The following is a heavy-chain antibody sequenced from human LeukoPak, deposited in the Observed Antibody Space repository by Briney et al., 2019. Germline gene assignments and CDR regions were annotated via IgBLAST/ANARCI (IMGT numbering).Heavy chain of an antibody. CDR2: THHNGPT. CDR3: AREQWGSTFPDY. Sequence: ASETLSLTCSVSGYSISSGYNWGWIRQPPGKGPEWIGSTHHNGPTFYHPSLKRRLIISVDPSLNHVSLNLHSATAAHTAVRYCAREQWGSTFPDYWGQGGLVIVSS. D-gene: IGHD1-26*01. V-gene: IGHV4-38-2*02. CDR1: GYSISSGYN. J-gene: IGHJ4*02.